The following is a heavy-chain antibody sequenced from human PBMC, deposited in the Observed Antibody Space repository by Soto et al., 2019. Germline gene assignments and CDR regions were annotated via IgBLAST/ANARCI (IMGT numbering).Heavy chain of an antibody. CDR3: ATTERRDGANRAFES. CDR1: GFTFDDYT. V-gene: IGHV3-43*01. J-gene: IGHJ3*02. Sequence: EVQLVESGGVVVQPGGSLRLSCAASGFTFDDYTMHWFRQAPGQGLEWVSLISWDGGSTYYADSVKGRFTISRDNSKNSLYLQMNSLRTEDTALYYCATTERRDGANRAFESWGQGTMVTVSS. D-gene: IGHD2-8*01. CDR2: ISWDGGST.